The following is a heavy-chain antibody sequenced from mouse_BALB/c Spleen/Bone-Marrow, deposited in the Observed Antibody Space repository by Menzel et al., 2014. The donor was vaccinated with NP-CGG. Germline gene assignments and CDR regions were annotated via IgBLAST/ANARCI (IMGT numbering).Heavy chain of an antibody. V-gene: IGHV1S126*01. CDR2: IDPSDSET. D-gene: IGHD1-2*01. J-gene: IGHJ3*01. Sequence: VQRVESGPQLVRPGASVKISCKASGYSISSYWMHWVKQRPGQGLEWIGMIDPSDSETRLNQKFKDKATLTVDKSSSTAYMQLNSPTSEDSAVYYCAPHYYGYAWFAYWGQVTLVTVSA. CDR1: GYSISSYW. CDR3: APHYYGYAWFAY.